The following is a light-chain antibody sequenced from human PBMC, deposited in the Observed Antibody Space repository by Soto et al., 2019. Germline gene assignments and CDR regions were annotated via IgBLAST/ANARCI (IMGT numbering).Light chain of an antibody. CDR2: DAS. CDR1: QSVSSSY. Sequence: DIELTQSPGTLSLSPGERATLSCRASQSVSSSYLAWYQQKPGQAPRLLIYDASVRATGIPDRFSGSGSGTDFSLTISRLEPEDFAVYYCHQYDNAPQTYGQGTKVDIK. CDR3: HQYDNAPQT. J-gene: IGKJ2*01. V-gene: IGKV3-20*01.